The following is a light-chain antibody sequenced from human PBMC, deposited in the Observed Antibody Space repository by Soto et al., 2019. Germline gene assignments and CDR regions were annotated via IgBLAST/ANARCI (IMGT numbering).Light chain of an antibody. CDR1: NSNIASNT. CDR2: YNN. Sequence: QSVLTQPPSESESPGQTVSISCSGSNSNIASNTVNWYQHLPGTAPKLLIYYNNQRPSGVPDRFSGSKSGTSASLAISGLQSEDESDYYCAAWDDTLNRYVFGTGTKVTVL. J-gene: IGLJ1*01. CDR3: AAWDDTLNRYV. V-gene: IGLV1-44*01.